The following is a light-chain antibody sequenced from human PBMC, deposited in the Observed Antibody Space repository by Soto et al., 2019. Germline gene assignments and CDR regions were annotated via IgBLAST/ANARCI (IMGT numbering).Light chain of an antibody. V-gene: IGKV3-11*01. Sequence: EIVLTHSPGTLSLSPGSRSNLSCRASQCVSRYLAWYQQKPGQAPRLLIYDASNRATGIPDRFSGSGSGTDFTLTISSLKTEDFATYYCQQSYSTPSITFGQGTRLEIK. CDR3: QQSYSTPSIT. J-gene: IGKJ5*01. CDR1: QCVSRY. CDR2: DAS.